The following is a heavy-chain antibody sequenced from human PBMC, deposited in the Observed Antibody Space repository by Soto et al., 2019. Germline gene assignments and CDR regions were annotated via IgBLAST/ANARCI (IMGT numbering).Heavy chain of an antibody. V-gene: IGHV1-18*01. D-gene: IGHD6-19*01. CDR2: ISAYNGNT. Sequence: QVQLVQSGAEVKKPGASVKVSCKASGYTFTSYGISWVRQAPGQGLEWMGWISAYNGNTNYAQKLQGRVTMTTDTSTIIAYMGRRSRRTNDTEVYYSAIDSAVGLVDYWGKGTLITVCS. J-gene: IGHJ4*02. CDR1: GYTFTSYG. CDR3: AIDSAVGLVDY.